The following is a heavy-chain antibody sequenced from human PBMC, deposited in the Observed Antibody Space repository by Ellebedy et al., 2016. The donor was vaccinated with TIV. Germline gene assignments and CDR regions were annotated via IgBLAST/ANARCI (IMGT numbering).Heavy chain of an antibody. CDR3: ARRYCSGGSCYSIRSEPFDI. Sequence: GESLKISCAASGFTFSSYAMSWVRQAPGKGLEWVSAISGSGGSTYYADSVKGRFTISRDNSKNTLYLQMNSLRAEDTAVYYCARRYCSGGSCYSIRSEPFDIWGQGTMVTVSS. D-gene: IGHD2-15*01. CDR2: ISGSGGST. CDR1: GFTFSSYA. J-gene: IGHJ3*02. V-gene: IGHV3-23*01.